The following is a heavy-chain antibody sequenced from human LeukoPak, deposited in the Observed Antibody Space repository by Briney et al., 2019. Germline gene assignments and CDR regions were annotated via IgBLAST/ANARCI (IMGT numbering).Heavy chain of an antibody. CDR2: ISHRGTT. V-gene: IGHV4-38-2*02. J-gene: IGHJ4*02. Sequence: SETLSLTCAVSGYSVSAGYYWGWIRQSPGKGLEWIGSISHRGTTYHNPSLKSRIIISLDTSKNKFSLSLTSVTAADTATYYCTREQAGTIVDDWGQGTLVTVSS. CDR3: TREQAGTIVDD. CDR1: GYSVSAGYY. D-gene: IGHD1-1*01.